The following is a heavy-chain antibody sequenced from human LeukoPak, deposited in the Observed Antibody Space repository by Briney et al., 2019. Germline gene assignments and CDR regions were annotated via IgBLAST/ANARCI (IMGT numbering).Heavy chain of an antibody. CDR3: ARTGYSSDYYGMDV. J-gene: IGHJ6*02. V-gene: IGHV4-59*01. Sequence: SETVSLTCTVSGGSISGSYWSWVRQPPGKGLEWIGYVYYRGNTNYNPSLKSRVTISVDMSKNQFSLKLRSVTAADTAVYYCARTGYSSDYYGMDVWGQGTTVTVSS. CDR1: GGSISGSY. D-gene: IGHD4-11*01. CDR2: VYYRGNT.